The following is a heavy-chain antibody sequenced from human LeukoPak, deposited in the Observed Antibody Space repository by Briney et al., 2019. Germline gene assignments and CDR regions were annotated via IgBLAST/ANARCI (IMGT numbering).Heavy chain of an antibody. CDR1: GGSISSGDYH. CDR2: IYYSGST. Sequence: SETLSLTCTVSGGSISSGDYHWSWIRQPRGKGLEWIGNIYYSGSTYYNPSLKSRVSISVDTSKNQFSLKLNSVTAADTAVYYCARDRYFIGFDYWGQGTLVTVSS. V-gene: IGHV4-30-4*01. J-gene: IGHJ4*02. CDR3: ARDRYFIGFDY. D-gene: IGHD3-9*01.